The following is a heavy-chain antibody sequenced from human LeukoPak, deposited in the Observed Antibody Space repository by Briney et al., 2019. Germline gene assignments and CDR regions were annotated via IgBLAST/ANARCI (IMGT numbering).Heavy chain of an antibody. J-gene: IGHJ4*02. CDR1: GFTFGDYA. V-gene: IGHV3-7*01. Sequence: GGSLRLSCTASGFTFGDYAMSWVRQAPGKGLEWVGNINQNGTEKYSVDSVKGRFTISRDNAKNSVYLQMNSLRAEDTAVYYCASTGRYYDSSGYYNYWGQGTLVTVSS. CDR2: INQNGTEK. CDR3: ASTGRYYDSSGYYNY. D-gene: IGHD3-22*01.